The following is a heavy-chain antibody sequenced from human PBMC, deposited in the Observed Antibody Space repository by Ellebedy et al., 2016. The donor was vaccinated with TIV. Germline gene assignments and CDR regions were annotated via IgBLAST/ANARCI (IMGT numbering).Heavy chain of an antibody. D-gene: IGHD3-22*01. CDR2: IKHDGSEQ. J-gene: IGHJ5*02. Sequence: GESLKISCAASGFTFSTYWMSWVRQAPGKGLEWVANIKHDGSEQYYVDSVKGRFTISRDNAKDSLYLQMNSLRAEDTAVYYCARGEGYYYDSSAYYGGWFDPWGQGTLVTVSS. V-gene: IGHV3-7*01. CDR3: ARGEGYYYDSSAYYGGWFDP. CDR1: GFTFSTYW.